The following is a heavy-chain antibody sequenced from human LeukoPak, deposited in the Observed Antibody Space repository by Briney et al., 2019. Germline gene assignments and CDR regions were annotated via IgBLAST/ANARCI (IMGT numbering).Heavy chain of an antibody. CDR1: DSPFNSYW. CDR3: VRRNLFDY. Sequence: GGSLRLSCVVSDSPFNSYWMSWVRQASGKGLECVASINQGGSQQYYVDSVRGRFTISRDDAQKSVYLQMNNLRVDDTAVYYCVRRNLFDYWGQGTLVTVSS. V-gene: IGHV3-7*03. CDR2: INQGGSQQ. J-gene: IGHJ4*02.